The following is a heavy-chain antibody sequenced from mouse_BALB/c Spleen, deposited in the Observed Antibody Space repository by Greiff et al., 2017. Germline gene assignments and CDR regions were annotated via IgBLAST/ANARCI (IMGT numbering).Heavy chain of an antibody. V-gene: IGHV1-5*01. D-gene: IGHD2-10*01. CDR3: TRSFPLLRGFAY. J-gene: IGHJ3*01. CDR2: IYPGSSDT. CDR1: GYSFTSYW. Sequence: EVQLQQSGTVLARPGASVKMSCKASGYSFTSYWMHWVKQRPGQGLEWIGAIYPGSSDTSYNQKFKGKAKLTAVTSASTAYMELSSLTNEDSAVYYCTRSFPLLRGFAYWGQGTLVTVSA.